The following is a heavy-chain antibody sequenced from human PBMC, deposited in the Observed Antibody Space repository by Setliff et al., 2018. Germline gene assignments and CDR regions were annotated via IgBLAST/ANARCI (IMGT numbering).Heavy chain of an antibody. D-gene: IGHD3-3*01. CDR1: GGSISSYY. CDR2: IYTSGST. J-gene: IGHJ5*02. Sequence: PSETLSLTCTVSGGSISSYYRSWIRQPAGKGLEWIGRIYTSGSTNYNPSLKSRVTMSVDTSKNQFSLKLSSVTAADTAVYYCARSYYDFWSGYYRVNWFDPLGQGTLVTVSS. V-gene: IGHV4-4*07. CDR3: ARSYYDFWSGYYRVNWFDP.